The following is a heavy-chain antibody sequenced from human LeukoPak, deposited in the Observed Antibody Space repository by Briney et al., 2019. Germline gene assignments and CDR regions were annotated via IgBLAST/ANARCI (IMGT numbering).Heavy chain of an antibody. J-gene: IGHJ4*02. V-gene: IGHV3-30-3*01. D-gene: IGHD3-22*01. CDR3: ARKYRIYYEFIFHY. CDR1: GFTFSSYA. Sequence: PGGSLRLSCAASGFTFSSYAMHWVRQAPGKGLEWVAVISYDGSNKYYADSVKGRFTVSRDNSKNTLYLQMNSLRAEDTAVYYCARKYRIYYEFIFHYGGQGTLVTVSS. CDR2: ISYDGSNK.